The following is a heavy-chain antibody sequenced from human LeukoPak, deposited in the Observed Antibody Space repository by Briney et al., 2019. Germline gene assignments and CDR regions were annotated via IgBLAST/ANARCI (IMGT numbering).Heavy chain of an antibody. CDR1: GGSISSYY. J-gene: IGHJ5*02. D-gene: IGHD1-26*01. CDR3: ARDSGSYRSPSGFDP. V-gene: IGHV4-59*01. Sequence: SETLSLTCTVSGGSISSYYWSWIRQPPGKGLEWIGYIYYSGSTNYNPSLKSRVTISVDTPKNQFSLKLSSVTAADTAVYYCARDSGSYRSPSGFDPWGQGTLVTVSS. CDR2: IYYSGST.